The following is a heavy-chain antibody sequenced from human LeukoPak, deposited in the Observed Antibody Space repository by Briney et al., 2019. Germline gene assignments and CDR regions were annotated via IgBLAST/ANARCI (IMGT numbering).Heavy chain of an antibody. CDR2: INPNSGGT. Sequence: ASVKVSCKASGYTFTGYYMHWVRQAPGQGLEWMGWINPNSGGTNYAQTFQGRVTMTRDTSISTAYMELSRLRSDDTAVYYCARPIGYCSSTSCPLFDYWGQGTLVTVSS. CDR3: ARPIGYCSSTSCPLFDY. CDR1: GYTFTGYY. D-gene: IGHD2-2*01. V-gene: IGHV1-2*02. J-gene: IGHJ4*02.